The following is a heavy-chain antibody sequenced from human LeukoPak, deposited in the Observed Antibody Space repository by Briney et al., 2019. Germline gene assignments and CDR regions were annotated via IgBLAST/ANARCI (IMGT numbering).Heavy chain of an antibody. CDR1: GYTFTGYY. Sequence: ASVTVSCKASGYTFTGYYMHWVRQAPGQGLEWMGWINPNSGGTNYAQKFQGRVTMTRDTSISTAYMELSRLRSDDTAVYYCAREIAAAGTYNWFDPWGQGTLVTVSS. CDR2: INPNSGGT. V-gene: IGHV1-2*02. CDR3: AREIAAAGTYNWFDP. D-gene: IGHD6-13*01. J-gene: IGHJ5*02.